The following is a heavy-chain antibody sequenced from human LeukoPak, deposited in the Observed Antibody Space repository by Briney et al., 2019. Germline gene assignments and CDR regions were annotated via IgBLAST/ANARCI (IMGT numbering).Heavy chain of an antibody. J-gene: IGHJ4*02. CDR3: ARRGSSKPHFDY. V-gene: IGHV4-39*01. D-gene: IGHD6-13*01. CDR2: IYYSGST. CDR1: GGSISSSSYY. Sequence: SQTLSLTCTVSGGSISSSSYYWGWIRQPPGKGLEWIGSIYYSGSTYYNPSLKSRVTISVDTSKNQFSLKLSSVTAADTAVYYCARRGSSKPHFDYWGQGTLVTVSS.